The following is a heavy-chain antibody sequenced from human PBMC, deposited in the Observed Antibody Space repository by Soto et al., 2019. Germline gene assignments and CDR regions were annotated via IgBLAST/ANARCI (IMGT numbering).Heavy chain of an antibody. CDR1: GGSISSYY. V-gene: IGHV4-59*08. D-gene: IGHD4-17*01. CDR2: IYYSGST. Sequence: SETLSLTCTVSGGSISSYYWSWIRQPPGKGLEWIGYIYYSGSTNYNPSLKSRVTISVDTSKNQFSLKLSSVTAADTAVYYCARNYGDYSRLYYYYMDVWGKGTTVTVSS. J-gene: IGHJ6*03. CDR3: ARNYGDYSRLYYYYMDV.